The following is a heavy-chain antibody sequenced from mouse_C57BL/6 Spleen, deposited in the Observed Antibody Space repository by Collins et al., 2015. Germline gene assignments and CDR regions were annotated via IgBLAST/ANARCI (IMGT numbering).Heavy chain of an antibody. CDR3: SRGPY. CDR2: IFPGDGDT. J-gene: IGHJ3*01. V-gene: IGHV1-80*01. Sequence: SNYWMNWVKQRPGKGLEWIGQIFPGDGDTNYNGKFEGKATLTADKSSNTANMQLSSLTSEDSAVYFCSRGPYWGQGTLVTVSA. CDR1: SNYW.